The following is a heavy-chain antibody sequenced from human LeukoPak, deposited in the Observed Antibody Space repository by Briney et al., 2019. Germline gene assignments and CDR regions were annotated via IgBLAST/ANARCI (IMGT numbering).Heavy chain of an antibody. CDR2: VIPIFGTA. V-gene: IGHV1-69*01. CDR3: ARSQGGYGDYYDY. D-gene: IGHD4-17*01. CDR1: GGTFSSYA. J-gene: IGHJ4*02. Sequence: SVKVSCRASGGTFSSYAISWVRQAPGQGLEWMGGVIPIFGTANYAQKFQGRVTITADESTSTAYMELSSLRSEDTAVYYCARSQGGYGDYYDYWGQGTLVTVSS.